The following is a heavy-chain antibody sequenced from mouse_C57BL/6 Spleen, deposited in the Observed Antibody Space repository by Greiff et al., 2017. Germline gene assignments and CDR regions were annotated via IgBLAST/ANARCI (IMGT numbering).Heavy chain of an antibody. V-gene: IGHV2-6-1*01. CDR1: GFSLTSSG. J-gene: IGHJ4*01. D-gene: IGHD3-3*01. CDR3: ARHRGPYAMDY. CDR2: IWSDGST. Sequence: VKLMESGPGLVAPSQSLSITCTVSGFSLTSSGVHWVRQPPGQGLAWLVVIWSDGSTTYNSALKSRLSISKDNSKSQVFLKMNSLQTDDTAMYYCARHRGPYAMDYWGQGTSVTVSS.